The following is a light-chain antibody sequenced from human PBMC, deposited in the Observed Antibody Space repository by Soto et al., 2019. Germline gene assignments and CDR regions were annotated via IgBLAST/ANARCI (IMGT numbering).Light chain of an antibody. CDR2: RAS. CDR1: QSIDSW. CDR3: QQYKTYMYT. V-gene: IGKV1-5*03. Sequence: DIQMTQSPSTLSASVGDRVTITCRASQSIDSWLAWYQQKPGKAPKLLIYRASSLESGVPSRFSGSRSGTEFTLTISSLQPDDFATYYGQQYKTYMYTFDQGTKLEIK. J-gene: IGKJ2*01.